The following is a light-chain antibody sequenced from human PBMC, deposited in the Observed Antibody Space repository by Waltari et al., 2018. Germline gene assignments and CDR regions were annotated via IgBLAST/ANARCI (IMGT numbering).Light chain of an antibody. CDR2: GAS. CDR3: QHYVRLPVT. CDR1: QSVGRT. Sequence: EIVLTQSPGTLSLSPGERAILSCRASQSVGRTLAWYQQNPGQAPRLLIYGASNRATGIPDRFSGSGSGTDFSLTISRLEPEDFSVYYCQHYVRLPVTFGQGTRVEI. V-gene: IGKV3-20*01. J-gene: IGKJ1*01.